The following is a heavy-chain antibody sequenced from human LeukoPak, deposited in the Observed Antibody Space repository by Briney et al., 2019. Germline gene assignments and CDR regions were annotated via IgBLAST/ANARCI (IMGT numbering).Heavy chain of an antibody. V-gene: IGHV3-30*04. J-gene: IGHJ6*02. Sequence: PGRSLRLSCAASGFTFSSYAMHWVRQAPGKGLEWVAVISYDGSNKYYADSVKGRFTISRDNSKNTLYLQMNSLRAEDTAAYYCARGLPMVSYGMDVWGQGTTVTVSS. CDR1: GFTFSSYA. D-gene: IGHD2-8*01. CDR3: ARGLPMVSYGMDV. CDR2: ISYDGSNK.